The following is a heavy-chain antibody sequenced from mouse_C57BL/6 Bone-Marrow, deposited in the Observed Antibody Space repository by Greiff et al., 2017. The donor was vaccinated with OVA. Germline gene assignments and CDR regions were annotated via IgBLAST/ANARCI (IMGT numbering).Heavy chain of an antibody. J-gene: IGHJ4*01. CDR2: INPNNGGT. CDR1: GYTFTDYN. V-gene: IGHV1-18*01. D-gene: IGHD2-1*01. CDR3: ARGNRGEIYAMDY. Sequence: EVQLQQSGPELVKPGASVKIPCKASGYTFTDYNMDWVKQSHGKSLEWIGDINPNNGGTSYNQKFKGKATLTVDKSSSTAYMELRSLTSEDSAVYYCARGNRGEIYAMDYWGQGTSVTVSS.